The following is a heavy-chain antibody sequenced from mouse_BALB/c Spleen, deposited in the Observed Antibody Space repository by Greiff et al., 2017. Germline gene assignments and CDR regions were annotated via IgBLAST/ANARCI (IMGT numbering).Heavy chain of an antibody. CDR1: GYTFTDYW. V-gene: IGHV1-69*01. Sequence: VQLQQPGAELVMPGASVKMSCKASGYTFTDYWMHWVKQRPGQGLEWIGAIDTSDSYTSYNQKFKGKATLTVDESSSTAYMQLSSLTSEDSAVYYCARCYDGYYYFDYWGQGTTLTVSS. CDR2: IDTSDSYT. D-gene: IGHD2-3*01. CDR3: ARCYDGYYYFDY. J-gene: IGHJ2*01.